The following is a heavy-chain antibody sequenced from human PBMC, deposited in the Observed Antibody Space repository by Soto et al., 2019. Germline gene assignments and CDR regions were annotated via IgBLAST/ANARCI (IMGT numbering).Heavy chain of an antibody. V-gene: IGHV3-33*01. Sequence: QAQLVESGGGVVQPGTSLRLSCAASGFTFSSYATHWVRQAPGKGLEWVAVIWYDGSNKHYADSVMGRFTISRDNSNNTLYLQMNSLSAEDTAVYYCARPGSMTATGYSDFDLWGQGTLVTVSS. CDR2: IWYDGSNK. CDR3: ARPGSMTATGYSDFDL. CDR1: GFTFSSYA. J-gene: IGHJ4*01. D-gene: IGHD3-9*01.